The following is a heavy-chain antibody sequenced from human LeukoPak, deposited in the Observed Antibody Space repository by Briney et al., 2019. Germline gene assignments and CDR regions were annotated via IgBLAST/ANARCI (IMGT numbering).Heavy chain of an antibody. CDR2: IYYSGNT. Sequence: PSETLSLTCSVSGGSISTTRYYWGWIRQPPGKGLDCIGTIYYSGNTYYDPSLKSRVIISVATSKSQFSLRVSSVTAADTAVYYCARYDSIAFDIWGQGTMVTVSS. V-gene: IGHV4-39*07. CDR1: GGSISTTRYY. CDR3: ARYDSIAFDI. D-gene: IGHD3-3*01. J-gene: IGHJ3*02.